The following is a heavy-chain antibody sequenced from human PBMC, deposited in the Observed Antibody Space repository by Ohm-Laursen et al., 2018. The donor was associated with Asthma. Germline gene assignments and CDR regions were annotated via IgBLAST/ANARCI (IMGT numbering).Heavy chain of an antibody. Sequence: GSLRLSCTAPGFIFNNDFMSWIRQAPGKGLEWVSYTSGTGSVIYYADSVKGQFTISWDDAKNSLYLQMNSLRVDDTAVYYCATLGDSSITQWGQGTLVTVSS. J-gene: IGHJ4*02. CDR3: ATLGDSSITQ. CDR1: GFIFNNDF. CDR2: TSGTGSVI. D-gene: IGHD3-16*01. V-gene: IGHV3-11*01.